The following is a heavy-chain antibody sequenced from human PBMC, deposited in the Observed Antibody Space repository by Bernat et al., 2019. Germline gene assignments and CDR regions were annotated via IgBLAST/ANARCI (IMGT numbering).Heavy chain of an antibody. V-gene: IGHV3-23*01. J-gene: IGHJ4*02. CDR2: ISGSGGST. CDR3: AKFSRVVQGVIITGRLDY. CDR1: GFTFSSYA. Sequence: EVQLLESGGGLVQPGGSLRLSCAASGFTFSSYAMSWVRQAPGKGLEWVSAISGSGGSTYYEDSVKGRFTISRDNSKNTLYLQMNSLRAEDTAVYYCAKFSRVVQGVIITGRLDYWGQGTLVTVSS. D-gene: IGHD3-10*01.